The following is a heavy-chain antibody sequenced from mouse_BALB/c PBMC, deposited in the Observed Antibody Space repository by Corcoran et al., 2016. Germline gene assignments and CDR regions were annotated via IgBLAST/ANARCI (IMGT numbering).Heavy chain of an antibody. Sequence: EVQLQQSGPELVKPGASVEMSCNASGYTFTSYVMHWVKQKPGQGLEWIGYINSYNDGTKYNEKFKGKAKLTSDKSSRTAYMELSSLTSADSVVYYWARNHGSSQALFAYWGQGTLVTVSA. CDR1: GYTFTSYV. D-gene: IGHD1-1*01. CDR3: ARNHGSSQALFAY. V-gene: IGHV1S136*01. CDR2: INSYNDGT. J-gene: IGHJ3*01.